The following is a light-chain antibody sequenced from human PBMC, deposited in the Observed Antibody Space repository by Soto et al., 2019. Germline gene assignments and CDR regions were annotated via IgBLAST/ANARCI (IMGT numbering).Light chain of an antibody. V-gene: IGKV3-20*01. J-gene: IGKJ5*01. CDR1: QSVGSSY. CDR2: GAS. CDR3: QQYGSSPIT. Sequence: IVLTQSPGTLSLPLWERATLSCRASQSVGSSYLVWYQQKPGQAPRLLIFGASNRATGIPARFSGSGSGTDFTLTISRLEPEDFAVYYCQQYGSSPITFGQGTRLE.